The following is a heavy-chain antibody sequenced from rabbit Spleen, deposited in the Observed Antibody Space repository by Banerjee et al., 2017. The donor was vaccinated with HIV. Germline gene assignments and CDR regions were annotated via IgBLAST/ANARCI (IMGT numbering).Heavy chain of an antibody. CDR2: IDTNDGDT. J-gene: IGHJ4*01. CDR1: GFSFSSNW. Sequence: LEESGGGLVKPGGTLTLTCTVSGFSFSSNWICWVRQAPGKGLEWIACIDTNDGDTDYANWPKGRFTISKTSSTTVTLQMTSLTAADTATYFCARGYSNGYQNYVNAFSLWGPGTLVTVS. CDR3: ARGYSNGYQNYVNAFSL. V-gene: IGHV1S45*01. D-gene: IGHD6-1*01.